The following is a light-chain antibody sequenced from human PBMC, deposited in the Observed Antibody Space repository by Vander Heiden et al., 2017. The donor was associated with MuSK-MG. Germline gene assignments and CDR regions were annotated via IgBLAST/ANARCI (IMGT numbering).Light chain of an antibody. CDR1: SSNIGSNY. J-gene: IGLJ3*02. CDR2: RIS. Sequence: QSLLPPPPTASGAPGQRVTISCSGSSSNIGSNYVSWYQQVPGTAPKVLIYRISQRSSRVSDRFSGSKSGTSASLIISGLRSEDESDYFCSSWDDNLGSVFGGGTKVTVL. CDR3: SSWDDNLGSV. V-gene: IGLV1-47*01.